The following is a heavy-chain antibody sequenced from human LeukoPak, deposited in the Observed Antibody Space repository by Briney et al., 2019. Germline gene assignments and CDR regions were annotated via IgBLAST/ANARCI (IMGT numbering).Heavy chain of an antibody. J-gene: IGHJ4*02. CDR3: ARGLYCSGGSCRFDY. V-gene: IGHV5-51*01. Sequence: GESLKISCEGSGYSFTSSWIGWVRQMPGKGPAWMGTIYPGDSDIRYSPSFQGQVTISADKSITTAYLQWSSLKASDTAIYYCARGLYCSGGSCRFDYWGQGTLVTVSS. D-gene: IGHD2-15*01. CDR2: IYPGDSDI. CDR1: GYSFTSSW.